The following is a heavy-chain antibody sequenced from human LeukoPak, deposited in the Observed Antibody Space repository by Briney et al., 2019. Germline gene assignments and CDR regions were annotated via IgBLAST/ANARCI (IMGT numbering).Heavy chain of an antibody. J-gene: IGHJ4*02. Sequence: PGGSLRLSCAASGFTFSSYAMSWVRQAPGKGLEWVSGISGSGGSTFYADSVKGRFTISRDNSKNTLYLQMNSLRAEDTAVYYCARGGYCSNVVCYTSRSLDYWGQGTLVTVSS. CDR3: ARGGYCSNVVCYTSRSLDY. CDR1: GFTFSSYA. V-gene: IGHV3-23*01. D-gene: IGHD2-8*01. CDR2: ISGSGGST.